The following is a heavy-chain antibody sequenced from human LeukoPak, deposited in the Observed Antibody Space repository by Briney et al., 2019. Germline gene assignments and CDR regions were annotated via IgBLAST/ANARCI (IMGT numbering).Heavy chain of an antibody. CDR2: INPSGGST. Sequence: ASVKVSCKASGYTFTSYYMHWVRQAPGQGLEWMGIINPSGGSTSYAQKFQGRVTMTRDTSTSTVYMGLSSPRSEDTAVYYCARGAVAGPYFDYWGQGTLVTVSS. J-gene: IGHJ4*02. D-gene: IGHD6-19*01. CDR3: ARGAVAGPYFDY. CDR1: GYTFTSYY. V-gene: IGHV1-46*01.